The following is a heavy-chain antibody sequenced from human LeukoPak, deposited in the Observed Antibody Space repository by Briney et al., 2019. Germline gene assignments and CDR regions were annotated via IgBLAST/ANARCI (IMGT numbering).Heavy chain of an antibody. Sequence: GGSLRLSCAASGFTFSSYAMNWVRQAPGKGLEWVSIIYSGDTTYYADSVKGRFTISRDNSKNMLNLQMNSLRAEDTAVYYCARVSGGYNIDWGQGTLVTVSS. CDR1: GFTFSSYA. V-gene: IGHV3-53*01. D-gene: IGHD5-24*01. J-gene: IGHJ4*02. CDR3: ARVSGGYNID. CDR2: IYSGDTT.